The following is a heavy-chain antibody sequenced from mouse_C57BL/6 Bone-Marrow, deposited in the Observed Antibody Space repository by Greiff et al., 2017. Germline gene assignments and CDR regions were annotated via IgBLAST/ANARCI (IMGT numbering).Heavy chain of an antibody. CDR3: ARRWLLGAMDY. D-gene: IGHD2-3*01. CDR1: GFTFSDYG. V-gene: IGHV5-17*01. CDR2: ISRGSSTI. Sequence: VQLKESGGGLVKPGGSLKLSCAASGFTFSDYGMHWVRQAPEQGLEWVAYISRGSSTIYYADTVKGGFTISRDNAKNTLFLQMTSLRSEDTVMYYCARRWLLGAMDYWGQGTSVTVSS. J-gene: IGHJ4*01.